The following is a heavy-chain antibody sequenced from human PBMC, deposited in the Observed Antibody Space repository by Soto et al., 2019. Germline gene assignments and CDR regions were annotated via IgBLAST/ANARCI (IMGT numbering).Heavy chain of an antibody. V-gene: IGHV3-64*01. D-gene: IGHD1-26*01. J-gene: IGHJ4*02. CDR1: GFTFSGYS. CDR3: VRVGSGYDF. CDR2: INGNGDST. Sequence: EVQLVESGGGLVQPGGSLRLSCAASGFTFSGYSMHWVRQAPGKGLEYVSAINGNGDSTYYAKSVKGRFTTSRDNSKNTLYLQMRSLRADDMAVYFCVRVGSGYDFWGQGTLVTVSS.